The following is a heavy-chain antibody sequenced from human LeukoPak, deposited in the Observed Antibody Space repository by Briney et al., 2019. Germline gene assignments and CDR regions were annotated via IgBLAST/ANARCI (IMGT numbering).Heavy chain of an antibody. Sequence: PSETLSLTCSVSGDSITSYYWCWIRQPPGKGLEWIGYIHYSGSTNYNPSLKTRVTISVDTSKNQFSLKLSSVTAADTAVYYCARVLTTVITPYYFDYWGQGTLVTVSS. J-gene: IGHJ4*02. CDR1: GDSITSYY. CDR2: IHYSGST. CDR3: ARVLTTVITPYYFDY. D-gene: IGHD4-23*01. V-gene: IGHV4-59*01.